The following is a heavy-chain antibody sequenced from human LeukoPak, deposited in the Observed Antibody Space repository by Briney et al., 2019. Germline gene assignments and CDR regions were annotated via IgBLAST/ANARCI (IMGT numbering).Heavy chain of an antibody. CDR3: ARRRGRTFYFDY. CDR1: GGSISSYY. CDR2: IYYSGST. J-gene: IGHJ4*02. Sequence: SETLSLTCTVSGGSISSYYWSWIRQPPGKGLEWIGYIYYSGSTNYNPSLKSRATISVDTSKNQFSLRLSSVTAADTAVYYCARRRGRTFYFDYWGQGTLVTVSS. V-gene: IGHV4-59*08. D-gene: IGHD3-16*01.